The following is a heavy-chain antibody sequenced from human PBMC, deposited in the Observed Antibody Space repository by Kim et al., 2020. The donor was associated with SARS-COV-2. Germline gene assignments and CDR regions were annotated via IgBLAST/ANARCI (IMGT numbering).Heavy chain of an antibody. CDR3: ARDYYDSSGYYYPTWFDY. D-gene: IGHD3-22*01. CDR1: GGSISSYY. Sequence: SETLSLTCTVSGGSISSYYWSWIRQPAGKGLEWIGRIYTSGSTNYNPSLKSRVTMSVDTSKNQFSLKLSSVTAADTAVYYCARDYYDSSGYYYPTWFDYWGQGTLVTVSS. J-gene: IGHJ4*02. V-gene: IGHV4-4*07. CDR2: IYTSGST.